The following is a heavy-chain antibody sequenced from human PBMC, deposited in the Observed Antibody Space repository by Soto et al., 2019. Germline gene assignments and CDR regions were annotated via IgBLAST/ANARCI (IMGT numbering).Heavy chain of an antibody. D-gene: IGHD1-26*01. V-gene: IGHV3-30*18. J-gene: IGHJ4*02. CDR3: AKDPLALQWAYYFDY. CDR1: GFTFSSYG. Sequence: PGGSLRLSCAASGFTFSSYGMHWVRQAPGKGLEWVAVISYDGSNKYYADSVKGRFTISRDNSKNTLYLQMNSLRAEDTAVYYCAKDPLALQWAYYFDYWGQGTLVTVSS. CDR2: ISYDGSNK.